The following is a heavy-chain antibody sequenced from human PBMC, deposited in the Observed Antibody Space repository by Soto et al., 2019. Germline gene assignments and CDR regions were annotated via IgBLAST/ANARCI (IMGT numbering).Heavy chain of an antibody. CDR1: GYTFTSYA. Sequence: QVQLVQSGAEEKKPGASVKVSCKASGYTFTSYAMHWVRQAPVQRLEWMGWINAGNGNTKYSQKFQGRVTITRDTSASTAYMELSSLRSEDTAVYYCARVLVGATPVDYWGQGTLVTVSS. CDR3: ARVLVGATPVDY. V-gene: IGHV1-3*05. CDR2: INAGNGNT. D-gene: IGHD1-26*01. J-gene: IGHJ4*02.